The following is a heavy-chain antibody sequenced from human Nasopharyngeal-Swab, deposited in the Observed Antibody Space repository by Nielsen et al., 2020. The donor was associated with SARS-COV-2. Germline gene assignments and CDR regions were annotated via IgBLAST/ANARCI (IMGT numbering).Heavy chain of an antibody. D-gene: IGHD4-17*01. V-gene: IGHV3-21*06. Sequence: GGSLRLSCAASGFTVTSNYMSWVRQAPGKGLEWVSSISPTSDYIYYAESVKGRFTISRDNAKNSLFLQMNSLRAEETAIYYCVRGSYGHYDSWGQGALITVSS. CDR3: VRGSYGHYDS. CDR1: GFTVTSNY. J-gene: IGHJ5*01. CDR2: ISPTSDYI.